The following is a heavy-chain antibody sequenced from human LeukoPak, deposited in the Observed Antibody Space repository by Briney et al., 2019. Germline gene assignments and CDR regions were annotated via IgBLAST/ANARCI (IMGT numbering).Heavy chain of an antibody. V-gene: IGHV4-30-2*01. CDR2: IYHSGST. Sequence: PSQTLSLTCAVSGGSISSGGYSWSWIRQPPGKGLEWIGYIYHSGSTYHNPSLKSRVTISVDRSKNQFSLKLSSVTAADTAVYYCARWVTTEYYFDYWGQGTLVTVSS. CDR3: ARWVTTEYYFDY. D-gene: IGHD4-17*01. J-gene: IGHJ4*02. CDR1: GGSISSGGYS.